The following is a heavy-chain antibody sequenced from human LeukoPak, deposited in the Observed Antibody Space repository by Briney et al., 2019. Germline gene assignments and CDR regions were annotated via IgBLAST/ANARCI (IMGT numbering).Heavy chain of an antibody. V-gene: IGHV3-23*01. CDR3: AKDLSDFWSGYSLDAFDI. Sequence: GGSLRLSCAASGFTFSSYAMSWVRPAPGKGLEWVSAISGSGGSTYYADSVKGRFTISRDNSKNTLYLQMNSLRAEDTAVYYCAKDLSDFWSGYSLDAFDIWGQGTMVTVSS. CDR2: ISGSGGST. J-gene: IGHJ3*02. D-gene: IGHD3-3*01. CDR1: GFTFSSYA.